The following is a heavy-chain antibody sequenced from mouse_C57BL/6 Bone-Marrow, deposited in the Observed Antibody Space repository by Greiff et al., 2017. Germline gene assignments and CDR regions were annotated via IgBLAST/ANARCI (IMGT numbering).Heavy chain of an antibody. D-gene: IGHD1-1*01. CDR1: GYTFTSYG. J-gene: IGHJ4*01. V-gene: IGHV1-81*01. Sequence: QVQLQQSGAELARPGASVKLSCKASGYTFTSYGISWVKQRTGQGLGWIGEIYPRSGNTYYNEKFKGKATLTADKSSSTAYMELRSLTSEDSAVYCCARTVYYDSSYRDYAMDYWGQGTSVTVSS. CDR2: IYPRSGNT. CDR3: ARTVYYDSSYRDYAMDY.